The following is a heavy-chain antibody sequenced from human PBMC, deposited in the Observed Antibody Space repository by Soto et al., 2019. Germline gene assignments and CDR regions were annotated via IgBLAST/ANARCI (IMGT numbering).Heavy chain of an antibody. CDR2: IYPGDSDT. V-gene: IGHV5-51*01. CDR1: EYRFTHYW. Sequence: GESLKISCKGSEYRFTHYWIGWVRQMPGKGLEWMGIIYPGDSDTRYSPSFQGQVTISADKSITTSYLQWSSLKASDTAMYYCAIPGFYYGSDSPMDVCGQGTTVTVSS. D-gene: IGHD3-10*01. J-gene: IGHJ6*02. CDR3: AIPGFYYGSDSPMDV.